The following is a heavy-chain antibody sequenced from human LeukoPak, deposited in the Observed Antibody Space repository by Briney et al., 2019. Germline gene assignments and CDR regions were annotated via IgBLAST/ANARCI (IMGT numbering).Heavy chain of an antibody. CDR3: ARDLNLEYDSSGYYDY. CDR2: IIPIFGTA. V-gene: IGHV1-69*13. D-gene: IGHD3-22*01. CDR1: GGTFSSYA. J-gene: IGHJ4*02. Sequence: SVKVSCKASGGTFSSYAISWVRQAPGQGLEWMGGIIPIFGTANYAQKFQGRVTITADESTSTAYMELSSLRSEDTAVYYCARDLNLEYDSSGYYDYWGQGTLVTVSS.